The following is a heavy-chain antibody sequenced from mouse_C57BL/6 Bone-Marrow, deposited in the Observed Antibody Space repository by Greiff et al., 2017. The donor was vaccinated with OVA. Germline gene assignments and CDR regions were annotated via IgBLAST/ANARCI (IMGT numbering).Heavy chain of an antibody. CDR2: LYPSDSET. D-gene: IGHD2-3*01. CDR3: ARDMGWFHPWFAY. V-gene: IGHV1-61*01. CDR1: GYTFTSYW. Sequence: VQLQQPGAELVRPGSSVKLSCKASGYTFTSYWLDWVKQRPGQGLEWIGNLYPSDSETHYNQTFKDKATLTVDKSSSTAYMQLSSRTSEDSAVYYWARDMGWFHPWFAYWGQGTLVTVSA. J-gene: IGHJ3*01.